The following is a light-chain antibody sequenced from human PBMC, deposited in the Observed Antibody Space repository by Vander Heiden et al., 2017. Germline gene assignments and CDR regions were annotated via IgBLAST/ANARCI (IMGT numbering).Light chain of an antibody. Sequence: DIVMTQSPFSLSVTPGEAASISCRSTWSLLSISNGYNYLDWYVQKPGQSPHLLIYWGYNRASGVPDRFSGTVSGKDFTLKISRVEAEDVGIYYCMQVLQPPYSFGQGTKLEIK. V-gene: IGKV2-28*01. J-gene: IGKJ2*03. CDR3: MQVLQPPYS. CDR1: WSLLSISNGYNY. CDR2: WGY.